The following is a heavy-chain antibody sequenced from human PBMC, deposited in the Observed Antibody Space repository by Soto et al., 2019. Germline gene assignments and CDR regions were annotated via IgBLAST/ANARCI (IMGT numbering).Heavy chain of an antibody. V-gene: IGHV3-23*01. CDR2: ASARNTNT. CDR3: ANDLTSYGPRGYSSSWYGWFDP. CDR1: GFTFTSHV. Sequence: EVQLLESGGGLVQPGGSLRLSCATSGFTFTSHVISWVRQAPGKGMEWVSAASARNTNTYYADSVRGRFTISRDNSKSTVYXXXXSLRVEDTAVYHCANDLTSYGPRGYSSSWYGWFDPWGQGTLVVVSS. J-gene: IGHJ5*02. D-gene: IGHD6-13*01.